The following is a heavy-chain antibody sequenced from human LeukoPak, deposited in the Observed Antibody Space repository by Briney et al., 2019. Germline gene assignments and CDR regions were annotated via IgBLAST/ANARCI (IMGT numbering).Heavy chain of an antibody. D-gene: IGHD3-10*01. V-gene: IGHV1-69*05. J-gene: IGHJ4*02. CDR2: IIPIFGTA. Sequence: RASVKVSCKASGGTFSSYAISWVRQAPGQGLEWMGRIIPIFGTANYAQKFQGRVMITTDESTSTAYMELSSLRSEDTAVYYCARPGYGSGSYYMWGQGTLVTVSS. CDR3: ARPGYGSGSYYM. CDR1: GGTFSSYA.